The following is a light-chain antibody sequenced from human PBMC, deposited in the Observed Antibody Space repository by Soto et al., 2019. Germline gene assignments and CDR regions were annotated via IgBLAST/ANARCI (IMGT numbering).Light chain of an antibody. CDR3: QQYGSSPRT. CDR1: QSVRSSN. CDR2: GAS. V-gene: IGKV3-20*01. J-gene: IGKJ2*01. Sequence: EIVLTQSPGTLSLSPGERTTLSCRASQSVRSSNLARYQQKPGQAPRLLIYGASSRATGIPDRFSGSGSGTDFTLTISRLEPEDFAVYYCQQYGSSPRTFGQGTKLEIK.